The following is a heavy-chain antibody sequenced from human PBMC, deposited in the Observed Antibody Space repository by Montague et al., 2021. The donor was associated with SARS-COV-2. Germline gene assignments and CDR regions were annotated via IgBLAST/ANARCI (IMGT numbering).Heavy chain of an antibody. V-gene: IGHV2-70*01. CDR2: IDWDDDK. Sequence: PALVKPTQTLTLTCTFSGFSLSTSGMCASWIRQPPGKALEWLALIDWDDDKYYSTSLKTRLTISKDTSKNQVVLTMTNMDPVDTATYYCARTYYYGSGSYYTYYFDYWGQGTLVTVSS. CDR1: GFSLSTSGMC. J-gene: IGHJ4*02. D-gene: IGHD3-10*01. CDR3: ARTYYYGSGSYYTYYFDY.